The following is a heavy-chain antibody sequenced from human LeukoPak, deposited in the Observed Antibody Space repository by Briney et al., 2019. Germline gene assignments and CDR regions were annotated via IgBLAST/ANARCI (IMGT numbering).Heavy chain of an antibody. V-gene: IGHV3-30-3*01. D-gene: IGHD6-19*01. CDR1: GFTFSSYA. CDR3: ARVGYSSGWYFDY. J-gene: IGHJ4*02. CDR2: ISYDGSNK. Sequence: GGSLRLSCAASGFTFSSYAMHWVRPAPGKGRVWVAVISYDGSNKYYADSVKGRFTISRDNSKNTLYLQMNSLRAEDTAVYYCARVGYSSGWYFDYWGEGTLVTVSS.